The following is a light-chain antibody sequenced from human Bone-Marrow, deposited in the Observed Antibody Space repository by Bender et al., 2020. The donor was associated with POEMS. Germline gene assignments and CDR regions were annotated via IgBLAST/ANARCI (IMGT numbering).Light chain of an antibody. V-gene: IGLV3-1*01. Sequence: SYELTQPPSVSVSPGQTARITCSADVLAQQFASWYQQRPGQSPVLLIYHDTQRPSAIPARFSGSSSGNTAILTISGTQAVDEADYYCQSWDSNTVVFGGGTKLTVL. J-gene: IGLJ3*02. CDR3: QSWDSNTVV. CDR2: HDT. CDR1: VLAQQF.